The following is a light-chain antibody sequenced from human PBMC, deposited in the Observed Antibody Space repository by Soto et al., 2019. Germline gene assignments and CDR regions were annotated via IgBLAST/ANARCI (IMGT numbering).Light chain of an antibody. CDR2: AAS. J-gene: IGKJ2*01. Sequence: EIVLTQSPGTLSLSPGERATLCCRASRSLSSSYVVWYQQKPGQAPRLLIYAASRRATGIPDRFSGSGSATEYTLTISRLEAEDFAVYYCQQQGTFGQGTRLEIK. CDR3: QQQGT. CDR1: RSLSSSY. V-gene: IGKV3-20*01.